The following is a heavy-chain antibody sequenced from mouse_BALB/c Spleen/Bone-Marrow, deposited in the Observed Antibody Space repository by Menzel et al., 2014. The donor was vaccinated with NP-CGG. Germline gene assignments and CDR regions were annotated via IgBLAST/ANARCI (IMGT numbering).Heavy chain of an antibody. Sequence: VMLVESGPGLVAPSQSLSITCTVSGFSLTSYGVHWVRQPPGKGLGWLGVIWAGGSTNYNSALMSILSISKDNSKSQVFVKMNSLQTDDTAMYYCARVIRYESYFDYWGQGTTLAVSS. V-gene: IGHV2-9*02. CDR3: ARVIRYESYFDY. CDR2: IWAGGST. J-gene: IGHJ2*01. CDR1: GFSLTSYG. D-gene: IGHD2-14*01.